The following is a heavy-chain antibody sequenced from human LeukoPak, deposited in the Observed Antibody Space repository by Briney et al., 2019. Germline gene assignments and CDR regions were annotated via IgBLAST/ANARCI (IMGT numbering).Heavy chain of an antibody. V-gene: IGHV3-11*06. D-gene: IGHD6-13*01. CDR1: GXTFSDYY. CDR3: ARVGSTVAAGTPDY. CDR2: ISGSGSHT. Sequence: PGGSLRLSCAASGXTFSDYYMSWIRQAPGKGLEWLSYISGSGSHTTYADSVRGRFTISRDNAKNSLSLQVNSLRADDTAVYYCARVGSTVAAGTPDYWGQGTLVTVSS. J-gene: IGHJ4*02.